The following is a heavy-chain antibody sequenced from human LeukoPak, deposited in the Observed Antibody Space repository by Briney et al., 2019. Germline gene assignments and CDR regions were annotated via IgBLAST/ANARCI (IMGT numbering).Heavy chain of an antibody. Sequence: PGGSLRLSCAASGFTFSSYSMNWVRQAPGKGLEWVSSISSSSSYIYYADSVKGRFTISRDNAKNSVYLQMNRLRAEDTAVYYCARDHGFSYYYYYMDVWGKGTTVTVSS. CDR3: ARDHGFSYYYYYMDV. CDR1: GFTFSSYS. J-gene: IGHJ6*03. CDR2: ISSSSSYI. V-gene: IGHV3-21*01. D-gene: IGHD3-3*01.